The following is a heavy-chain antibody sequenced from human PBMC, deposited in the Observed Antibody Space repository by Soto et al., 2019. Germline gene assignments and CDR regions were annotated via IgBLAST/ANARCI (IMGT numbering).Heavy chain of an antibody. J-gene: IGHJ6*03. Sequence: SETLSLTCTVSGGSISSYYWSWIRQPPGKGLEWIGYIYYSGSTNYNPSLKSRVTISVETSKNQFSLKLSSVTAADTAGDYCARHPGGYDFWSGYYINHLPPNGKDYYMDVWGKGTTVTVSS. CDR1: GGSISSYY. D-gene: IGHD3-3*01. V-gene: IGHV4-59*08. CDR2: IYYSGST. CDR3: ARHPGGYDFWSGYYINHLPPNGKDYYMDV.